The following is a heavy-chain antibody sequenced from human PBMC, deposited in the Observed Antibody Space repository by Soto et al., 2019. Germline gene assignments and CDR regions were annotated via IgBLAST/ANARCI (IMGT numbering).Heavy chain of an antibody. D-gene: IGHD4-4*01. CDR3: ARDNDRLQLGGNYYYILDV. CDR1: GVTFSSSA. CDR2: IIPLFRTP. V-gene: IGHV1-69*12. J-gene: IGHJ6*02. Sequence: QVQLVQSGAEMKEPGSSVKVSCKTSGVTFSSSAISWLRQAPGQGLEWMGGIIPLFRTPDYAQKFQGRVTIAADESTSTDYMELSSLRSEDTAVYYCARDNDRLQLGGNYYYILDVWGQGTTITVSS.